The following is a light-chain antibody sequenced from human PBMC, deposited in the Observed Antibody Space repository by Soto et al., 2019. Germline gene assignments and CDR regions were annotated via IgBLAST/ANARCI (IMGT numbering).Light chain of an antibody. J-gene: IGKJ4*01. CDR3: QQATISQLT. CDR1: QGISGW. CDR2: AAC. V-gene: IGKV1-12*01. Sequence: DIQMTQSPSSVSASVGDRVTITCRASQGISGWLAWYQQKPGKAPKLLIYAACTLETGVPSRFSGGRSGTDFTLTINNLQPEDFAPYYCQQATISQLTFGGGTKVEI.